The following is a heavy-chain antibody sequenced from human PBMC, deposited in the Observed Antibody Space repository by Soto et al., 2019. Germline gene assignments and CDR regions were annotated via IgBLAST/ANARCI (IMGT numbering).Heavy chain of an antibody. V-gene: IGHV4-34*01. CDR1: GGSFSGYY. CDR2: INHSGST. D-gene: IGHD6-19*01. CDR3: ARILTVAVPYFDY. J-gene: IGHJ4*02. Sequence: QVQLQQWGAGLLKPSETLSLTCAVYGGSFSGYYWSWIRQPPGKGLEWIGEINHSGSTNYNPSLKSLLTIAVDTSKNQFSLKLSSVTAADTAVYYCARILTVAVPYFDYWGQGTLVTVSS.